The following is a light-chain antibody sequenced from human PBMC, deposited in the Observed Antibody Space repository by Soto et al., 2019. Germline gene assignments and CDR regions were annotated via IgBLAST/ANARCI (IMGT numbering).Light chain of an antibody. V-gene: IGKV1-33*01. J-gene: IGKJ4*01. CDR1: QDISNY. CDR2: DAS. Sequence: DIQMTQSPSSLSASVGDRVTIXXQASQDISNYLNWYQQKPGKAPKIXIYDASNLETGVPSRFSGSGSGADFTFTISSLQPEDIATYYCQQYDNLPRTFGGGTKVDIK. CDR3: QQYDNLPRT.